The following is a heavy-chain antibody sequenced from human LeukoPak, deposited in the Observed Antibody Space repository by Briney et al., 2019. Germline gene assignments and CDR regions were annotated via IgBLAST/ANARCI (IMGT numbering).Heavy chain of an antibody. CDR3: ARDRYTSRWYILDY. CDR1: GSTFRSYE. D-gene: IGHD6-13*01. V-gene: IGHV3-48*02. Sequence: PGGSLRLSCAASGSTFRSYEMNWVRQAPGKGLEWVSYISDSSSTIYYADSVKGRFTISRDNAKNSLYLQMNTLRDEDTAVYYCARDRYTSRWYILDYWGQGTLVTVSS. CDR2: ISDSSSTI. J-gene: IGHJ4*02.